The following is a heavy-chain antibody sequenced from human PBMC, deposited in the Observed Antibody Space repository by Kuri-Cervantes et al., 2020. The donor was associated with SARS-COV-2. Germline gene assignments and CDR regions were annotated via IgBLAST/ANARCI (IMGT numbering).Heavy chain of an antibody. CDR2: IYHSGST. J-gene: IGHJ4*02. Sequence: SETLSLTCAVSGGSISSSNWWSWVRQPPGKGLEWIGEIYHSGSTNYNPSLKSRVTISIDKSKNQLSLKLTYVTAADTAVYYCARELGRNYFDYWGQGTLVTVSS. CDR3: ARELGRNYFDY. D-gene: IGHD1-14*01. V-gene: IGHV4-4*02. CDR1: GGSISSSNW.